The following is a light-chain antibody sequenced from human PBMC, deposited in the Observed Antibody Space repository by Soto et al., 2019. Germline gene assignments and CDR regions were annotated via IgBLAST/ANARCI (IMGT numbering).Light chain of an antibody. Sequence: DIQMTQSPSTLSASVGDRVTITCRASQSISYWLAWYQQKPGKAPNLLIYKASTLESGVPSRFSGSGSGTAVTLTISSLQPDDFATYYCQQYNIYWTFGQGTKVEIK. V-gene: IGKV1-5*03. CDR2: KAS. CDR1: QSISYW. CDR3: QQYNIYWT. J-gene: IGKJ1*01.